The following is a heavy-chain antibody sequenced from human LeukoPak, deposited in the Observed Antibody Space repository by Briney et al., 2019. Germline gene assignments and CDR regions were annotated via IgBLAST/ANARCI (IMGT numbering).Heavy chain of an antibody. Sequence: GASVKVSCKASGYSFTNYGITWVRQAAGQGLEWMGWISPYNDNANYAQKFQGRVTLNTDTSASTAYMELRSLRSDDTAVYYCARNPTRFGELYQFGEHWGQGTLVTVSS. V-gene: IGHV1-18*01. D-gene: IGHD3-10*01. CDR2: ISPYNDNA. CDR1: GYSFTNYG. CDR3: ARNPTRFGELYQFGEH. J-gene: IGHJ1*01.